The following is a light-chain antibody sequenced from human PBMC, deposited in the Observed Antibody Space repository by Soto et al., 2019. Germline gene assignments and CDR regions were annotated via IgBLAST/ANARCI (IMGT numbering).Light chain of an antibody. CDR2: DAS. CDR1: QSISSW. CDR3: QQYNSYSQ. J-gene: IGKJ1*01. Sequence: DIQMTQSPSTLSASVGDRVTITCRASQSISSWLAWYQRKPGKAPKLLIYDASSLESGVPSRFNGSGSGTEFTLTISSLQPDDFATYYCQQYNSYSQFGQGTKVDIK. V-gene: IGKV1-5*01.